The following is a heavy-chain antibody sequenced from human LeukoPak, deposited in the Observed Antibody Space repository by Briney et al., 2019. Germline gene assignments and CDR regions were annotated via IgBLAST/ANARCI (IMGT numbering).Heavy chain of an antibody. V-gene: IGHV4-4*07. D-gene: IGHD1-26*01. J-gene: IGHJ5*02. CDR3: GKRWSLSERFDP. Sequence: SETLSLTCTVSGGSISSYYWSWIRQPAGKGLEWIGRIYTSGSTNYNPSLKSRVTMSVDTSKNQFSLKLSSVTAADTAGYYCGKRWSLSERFDPWGQGTLVTVSS. CDR1: GGSISSYY. CDR2: IYTSGST.